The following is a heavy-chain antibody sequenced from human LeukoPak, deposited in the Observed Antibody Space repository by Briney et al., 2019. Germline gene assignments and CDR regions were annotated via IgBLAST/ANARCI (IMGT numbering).Heavy chain of an antibody. CDR3: VREDSSGLDY. J-gene: IGHJ4*02. D-gene: IGHD6-19*01. Sequence: GGSLRLSCAASGFTFSSYDMNWVRQAPGKGLEWVSSISSSSNYIYYAHSMKGRFTVSRDNARNSLYLQMNSLRAEDTALYYCVREDSSGLDYWGQGTLVTVSS. CDR2: ISSSSNYI. V-gene: IGHV3-21*01. CDR1: GFTFSSYD.